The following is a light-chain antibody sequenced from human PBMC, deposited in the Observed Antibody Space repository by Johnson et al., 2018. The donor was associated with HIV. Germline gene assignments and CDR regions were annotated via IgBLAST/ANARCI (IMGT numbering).Light chain of an antibody. CDR3: GTWDSSLSALYV. J-gene: IGLJ1*01. CDR2: DND. CDR1: SSNIGKNY. Sequence: QSVLTQPPSVSAAPGQKVTISCSGSSSNIGKNYVSWYRHLPGTAPKLLIYDNDKRPSGIPDRFSASKSGSSATLGITGLQTGDEADYYCGTWDSSLSALYVFGTGTKVTVL. V-gene: IGLV1-51*01.